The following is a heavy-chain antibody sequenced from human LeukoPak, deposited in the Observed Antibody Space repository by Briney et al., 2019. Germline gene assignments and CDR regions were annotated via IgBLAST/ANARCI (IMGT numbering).Heavy chain of an antibody. CDR2: ISSSSIYI. V-gene: IGHV3-21*01. D-gene: IGHD5-24*01. CDR3: ARPRGNVEMATIPFDY. J-gene: IGHJ4*02. Sequence: GGSLRLSCAASEFSVGSNYMTWVRQAPGKGLEWVSSISSSSIYIYYADSLKGRFTISRDNARNSLYLQMNSLRAEDTAVYYCARPRGNVEMATIPFDYWGQGTVVTVSS. CDR1: EFSVGSNY.